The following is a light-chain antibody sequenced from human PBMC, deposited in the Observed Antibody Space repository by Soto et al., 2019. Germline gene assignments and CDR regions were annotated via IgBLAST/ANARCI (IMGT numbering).Light chain of an antibody. CDR2: GAS. CDR3: QQYGGSPLVT. Sequence: ELVLTQSPGTLSLSPGERATLSCRASQSVSSSSLAWYQQKPGQAPRLLVYGASSRATGIPDRFSGSGSGTDFTLNISRLEPEDFAVYYCQQYGGSPLVTFGQGTKLESK. J-gene: IGKJ2*01. V-gene: IGKV3-20*01. CDR1: QSVSSSS.